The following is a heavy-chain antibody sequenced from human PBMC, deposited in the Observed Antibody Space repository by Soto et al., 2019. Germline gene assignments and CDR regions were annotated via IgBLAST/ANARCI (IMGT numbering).Heavy chain of an antibody. CDR1: GGSISSYY. V-gene: IGHV4-59*06. Sequence: TSETQSLTSAVSGGSISSYYWSWIRQPPGKGLEWIGYIYYSGFTYYNPSLKSRVTISVDTSKNQFSLKLSSVTAADTAVYYCARSVFPWGQGTLVTVSS. CDR3: ARSVFP. CDR2: IYYSGFT. J-gene: IGHJ5*02.